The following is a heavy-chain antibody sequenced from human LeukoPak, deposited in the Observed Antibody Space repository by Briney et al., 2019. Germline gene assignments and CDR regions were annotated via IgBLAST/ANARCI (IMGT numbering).Heavy chain of an antibody. CDR1: GGSISSYY. CDR3: ARSGYDYDYVWGSYRYPPYGLDH. Sequence: SETLSLTCTVSGGSISSYYWSWIRQPPGKGLEWIGYIYYSGSTNYNPSLKSRVTISVDTSKNQFSLKLSSVTAADTAVYYCARSGYDYDYVWGSYRYPPYGLDHWGQGTLVTVSS. V-gene: IGHV4-59*08. CDR2: IYYSGST. J-gene: IGHJ4*02. D-gene: IGHD3-16*02.